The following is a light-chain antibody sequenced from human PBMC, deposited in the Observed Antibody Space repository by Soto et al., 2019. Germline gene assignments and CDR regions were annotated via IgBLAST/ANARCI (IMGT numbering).Light chain of an antibody. V-gene: IGLV1-47*01. CDR2: RNN. Sequence: QSVLTQPPSASGTPGQRVTISCSGSCSNIGANYVYWYQQLPGTTPKLLIYRNNQRPSGVPDRFSGSKSGTSASLAISGLRSEDEADYYCAAWDDSLSGVLFGGGTKLTVL. CDR1: CSNIGANY. CDR3: AAWDDSLSGVL. J-gene: IGLJ2*01.